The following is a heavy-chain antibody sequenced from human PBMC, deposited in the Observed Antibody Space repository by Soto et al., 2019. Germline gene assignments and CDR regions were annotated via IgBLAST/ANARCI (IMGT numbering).Heavy chain of an antibody. Sequence: QVQVQESGPGLVQPSKTLSLSCTVSGGSLSSYYWSWIRQAPGKGLEYIGYIYYSDRANYNPSLKSRVTISGDTSRNQVSLTLSSMTAADTAVYYCVRGWWGREGYLMDVWGQGTTVTVSS. CDR2: IYYSDRA. CDR1: GGSLSSYY. V-gene: IGHV4-59*08. J-gene: IGHJ6*02. D-gene: IGHD2-15*01. CDR3: VRGWWGREGYLMDV.